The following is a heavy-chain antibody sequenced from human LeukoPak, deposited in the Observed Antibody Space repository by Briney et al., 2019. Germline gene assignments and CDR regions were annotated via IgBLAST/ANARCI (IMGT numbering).Heavy chain of an antibody. CDR1: GFTFSDYY. CDR3: ARGGGYCSSTSCYTGGDWFDP. Sequence: PGGSLRLSCAASGFTFSDYYMSWIRQAPGKGLEGVSYISSSGSTIYYADSVKGRFTISRDNAKNSLYLQMNSLRAEDTAVYYCARGGGYCSSTSCYTGGDWFDPWGQGTLVTVSS. V-gene: IGHV3-11*01. J-gene: IGHJ5*02. D-gene: IGHD2-2*02. CDR2: ISSSGSTI.